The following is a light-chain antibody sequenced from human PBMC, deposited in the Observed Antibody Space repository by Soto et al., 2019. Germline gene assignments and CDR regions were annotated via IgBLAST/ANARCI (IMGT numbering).Light chain of an antibody. Sequence: QSVLTQPPSASGSPGQSVTISCTGTSSDVGGYNYVSWYQQHPGKAPKLMIYEVTKRPSGVPDRFSGSKSGNTASLTVSGLQAEDEANYYCSSYARSHVVFGGGTKVTVL. V-gene: IGLV2-8*01. CDR2: EVT. CDR1: SSDVGGYNY. CDR3: SSYARSHVV. J-gene: IGLJ2*01.